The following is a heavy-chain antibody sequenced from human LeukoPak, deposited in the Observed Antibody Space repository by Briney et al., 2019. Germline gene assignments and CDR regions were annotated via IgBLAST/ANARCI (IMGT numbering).Heavy chain of an antibody. D-gene: IGHD2-8*01. CDR3: ARSLGNGLIDY. J-gene: IGHJ4*02. CDR2: MYSSGST. Sequence: PSETLSLTCTVSGGSISSGSYYWVWIRQPPEKGLEWIGSMYSSGSTYYNPSLKSRVTISVDTSKNQFSVKLSSVTAADTAVYYCARSLGNGLIDYWGQGTLVTVSS. V-gene: IGHV4-39*01. CDR1: GGSISSGSYY.